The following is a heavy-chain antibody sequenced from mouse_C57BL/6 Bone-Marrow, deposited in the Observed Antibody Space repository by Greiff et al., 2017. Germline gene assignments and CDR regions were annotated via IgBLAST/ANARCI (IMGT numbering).Heavy chain of an antibody. D-gene: IGHD1-1*01. V-gene: IGHV1-50*01. J-gene: IGHJ3*01. CDR2: IDPSDSYT. Sequence: QVQLQQPGAELVKPGASVKLSCKASGYTFTSYWMQWVKQRPGQGLEWIGEIDPSDSYTNYNQKFKGKATLTVDTSSSTAYMQLSSLTSEDSAVYYCAISYYGSSGAWFAYWGQGTLVTVSA. CDR3: AISYYGSSGAWFAY. CDR1: GYTFTSYW.